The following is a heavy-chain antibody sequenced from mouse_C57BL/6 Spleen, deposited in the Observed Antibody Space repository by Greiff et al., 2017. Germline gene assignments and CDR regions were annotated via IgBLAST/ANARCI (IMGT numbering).Heavy chain of an antibody. D-gene: IGHD2-3*01. CDR3: ARDGYYEGPYAMDY. CDR1: GYTFTSYG. V-gene: IGHV1-81*01. CDR2: IYPRSGNT. Sequence: VKLVESGAELARPGASVKLSCKASGYTFTSYGISWVKQRTGQGLEWIGEIYPRSGNTYYNEKFKGKATLTADKSSSTAYMELRSLTSEDSAVYFCARDGYYEGPYAMDYWGQGTSVTVSS. J-gene: IGHJ4*01.